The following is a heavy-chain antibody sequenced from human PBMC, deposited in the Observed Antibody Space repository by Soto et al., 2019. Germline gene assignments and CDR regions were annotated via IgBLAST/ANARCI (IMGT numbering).Heavy chain of an antibody. D-gene: IGHD2-21*02. CDR3: AGRSADCFYF. CDR2: IYYSGST. J-gene: IGHJ4*02. Sequence: PSETLSLTCTVSGGSISSYYWSWIRQPPGKGLEWIGYIYYSGSTNYNPSLKSRVTTSVDTSKNQFSLKLSSVTAADTAVYYCAGRSADCFYFWGQGTLVTVSS. CDR1: GGSISSYY. V-gene: IGHV4-59*08.